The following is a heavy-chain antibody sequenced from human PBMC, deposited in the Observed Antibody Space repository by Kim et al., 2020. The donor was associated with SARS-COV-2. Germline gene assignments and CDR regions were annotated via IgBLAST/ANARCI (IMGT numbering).Heavy chain of an antibody. CDR1: GGSFSGYY. D-gene: IGHD4-4*01. J-gene: IGHJ4*02. V-gene: IGHV4-34*01. CDR3: ARGVVTPFDY. Sequence: SETLSLTCAVYGGSFSGYYWSWIRQPPGKGLEWIGEINHSGSTNYNPSLKSRVTISVDTSKNQFSLKLSSVTAADTAVYYCARGVVTPFDYWGQGTLVTVSS. CDR2: INHSGST.